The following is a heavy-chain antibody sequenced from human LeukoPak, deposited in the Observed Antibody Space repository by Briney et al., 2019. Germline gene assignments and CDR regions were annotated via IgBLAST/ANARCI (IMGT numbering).Heavy chain of an antibody. J-gene: IGHJ4*02. CDR1: GFTFSSYA. V-gene: IGHV3-30-3*01. Sequence: GGSLRLSCAASGFTFSSYAMHWVRQAPGKGLEWVAVISYDGSNKYYADSVKGRFTISRDNSKNTLYLQMNSLRAEDTAVYYCARDRRELQAFDYWGQGTLVTVSS. CDR2: ISYDGSNK. D-gene: IGHD1-26*01. CDR3: ARDRRELQAFDY.